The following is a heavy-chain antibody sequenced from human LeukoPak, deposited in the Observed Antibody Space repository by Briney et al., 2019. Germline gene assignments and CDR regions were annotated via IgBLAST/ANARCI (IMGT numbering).Heavy chain of an antibody. CDR1: GFTFSSHS. Sequence: GGSLGLSCVVSGFTFSSHSMHWVRQAPGKGLEWVALMWGDGSNKYHADSVKGRFTISRDNSKNTLYLQMSSLRAEDTAVYYCARDLGYSSGHPFDYWGQGTLVTVSS. CDR3: ARDLGYSSGHPFDY. D-gene: IGHD6-19*01. V-gene: IGHV3-33*01. J-gene: IGHJ4*02. CDR2: MWGDGSNK.